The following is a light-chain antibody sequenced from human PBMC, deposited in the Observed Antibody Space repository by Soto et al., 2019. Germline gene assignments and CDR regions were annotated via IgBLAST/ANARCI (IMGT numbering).Light chain of an antibody. J-gene: IGKJ2*01. V-gene: IGKV3-11*01. CDR3: HQRSSWPRT. CDR2: SAS. CDR1: QSVSVN. Sequence: EVVLTQSPAILSLSPGERATLSCRASQSVSVNLGWYQQKPGQAPRPLIYSASDRAPGIPARFSGSGSGTDFTLTISSLEPEDFAVYYCHQRSSWPRTFGQGTKLEMK.